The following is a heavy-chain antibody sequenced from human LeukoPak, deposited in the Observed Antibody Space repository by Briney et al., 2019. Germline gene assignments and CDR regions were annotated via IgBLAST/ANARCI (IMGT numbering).Heavy chain of an antibody. CDR2: IKQDGSEK. D-gene: IGHD3-3*01. V-gene: IGHV3-7*01. J-gene: IGHJ4*02. CDR1: GFTFSSYW. Sequence: GGSLRLSCVASGFTFSSYWMSWVRQAPGKGLEWVANIKQDGSEKYYVDSVKGRFTISRDNAKNSLYLQMNSLRAEDTAVYFCARAFDFWSGYYTGNLNMWYFDYWGQGTLVTVSS. CDR3: ARAFDFWSGYYTGNLNMWYFDY.